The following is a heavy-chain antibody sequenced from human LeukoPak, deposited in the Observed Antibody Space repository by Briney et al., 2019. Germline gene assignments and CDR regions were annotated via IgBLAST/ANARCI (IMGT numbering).Heavy chain of an antibody. V-gene: IGHV3-7*05. CDR1: GFTFSSYW. CDR2: IKQDGREK. J-gene: IGHJ3*02. D-gene: IGHD1-26*01. CDR3: ARYSGNYRAFDI. Sequence: PGGSESLSCAASGFTFSSYWMSWVSQAPGKGLEWLANIKQDGREKYCVDTVKDRFTSSRDNPKNSLYLQMNSLRAEDTAVYYCARYSGNYRAFDIWDQGTVATVSS.